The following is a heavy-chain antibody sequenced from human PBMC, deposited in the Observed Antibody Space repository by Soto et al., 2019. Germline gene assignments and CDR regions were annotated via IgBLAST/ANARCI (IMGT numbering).Heavy chain of an antibody. J-gene: IGHJ4*02. D-gene: IGHD4-17*01. CDR3: ARASYGDYYFDY. Sequence: TSETLSLTCAVSGGSISSGGYSWSWIRQPPGKGLEWIGYIYHSGSTYCNPSLKSRVTISVDRSKNQFSLKLSSVTAADTAVYYCARASYGDYYFDYWGQGTLVTVSS. V-gene: IGHV4-30-2*01. CDR1: GGSISSGGYS. CDR2: IYHSGST.